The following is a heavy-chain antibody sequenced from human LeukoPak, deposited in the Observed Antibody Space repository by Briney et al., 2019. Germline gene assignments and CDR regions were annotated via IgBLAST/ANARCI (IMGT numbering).Heavy chain of an antibody. J-gene: IGHJ4*02. Sequence: ASVKVSCKASGYTFTSYDINWVRQATGQGLEWMGWMNPNSGNTGYAQKFQGRVTITRNTSISTAYMELSSLRSEDTAVHYCARGLYCSSTSCLEGGDYWGQGTLVTVSS. CDR1: GYTFTSYD. D-gene: IGHD2-2*01. CDR2: MNPNSGNT. V-gene: IGHV1-8*03. CDR3: ARGLYCSSTSCLEGGDY.